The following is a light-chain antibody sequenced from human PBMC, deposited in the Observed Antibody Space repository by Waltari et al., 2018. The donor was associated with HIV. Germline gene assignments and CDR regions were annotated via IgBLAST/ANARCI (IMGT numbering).Light chain of an antibody. CDR1: QSIKRN. CDR2: ATA. Sequence: DIQMTQSPSSLSASIGDRVTITCRASQSIKRNLNWFQQKSGKAPNILIYATATLQNGVPSRFSGSGSETNFTLTITRLQPEDFATYYCQQSYATPRSFGHGTKL. V-gene: IGKV1-39*01. CDR3: QQSYATPRS. J-gene: IGKJ2*03.